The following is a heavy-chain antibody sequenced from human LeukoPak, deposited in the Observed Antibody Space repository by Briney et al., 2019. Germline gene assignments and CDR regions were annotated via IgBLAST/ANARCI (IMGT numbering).Heavy chain of an antibody. CDR1: GFTFSNYG. CDR3: ASSVAWLRTPFDY. V-gene: IGHV3-48*02. J-gene: IGHJ4*02. Sequence: PGRSLRLSCAASGFTFSNYGMHWVRQAPGKGLEWLSYISSSSSSIYYADSVNGRFTISRDNAKNSLFLQMNSLRDEDTAVYYCASSVAWLRTPFDYWGQGTLVTVSS. CDR2: ISSSSSSI. D-gene: IGHD5-12*01.